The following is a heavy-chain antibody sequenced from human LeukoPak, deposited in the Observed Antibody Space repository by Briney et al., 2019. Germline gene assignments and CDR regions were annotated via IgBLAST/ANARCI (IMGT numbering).Heavy chain of an antibody. V-gene: IGHV4-59*01. D-gene: IGHD2-15*01. CDR3: ARGKGSPTPFDY. CDR1: GVSISSYY. J-gene: IGHJ4*02. CDR2: IYYSGST. Sequence: KTSETLSLTCTVSGVSISSYYWSWIRQPPGKGLEWIGYIYYSGSTNYNPSLKSRVTISVDTSKNQFSLKLSSVTAADTAVYYCARGKGSPTPFDYWGRGTLVTVSS.